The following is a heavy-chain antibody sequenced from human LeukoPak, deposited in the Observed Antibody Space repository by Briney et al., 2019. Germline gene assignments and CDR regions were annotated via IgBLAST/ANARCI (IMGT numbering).Heavy chain of an antibody. Sequence: SETLSLTCTVSGGSISSSSYYWGWIRQPPGKGLEWIGSIYYSGSTYYNPSLKSRVTISVDTSKNQFSLKLTSVTAADTAVYYCARHLYYDSSGYFGPFDIWGQGTMVTVSS. J-gene: IGHJ3*02. CDR3: ARHLYYDSSGYFGPFDI. D-gene: IGHD3-22*01. CDR1: GGSISSSSYY. CDR2: IYYSGST. V-gene: IGHV4-39*01.